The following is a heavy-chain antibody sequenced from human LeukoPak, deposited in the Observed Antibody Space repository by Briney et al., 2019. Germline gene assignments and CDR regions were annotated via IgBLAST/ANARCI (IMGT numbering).Heavy chain of an antibody. Sequence: PGGSLRLSCAASGFTFSSNYMNWVRQAPGKGLEWVSVIYSGGTTYYADSVKGRFTISRDNSKNTLYLQMNSLRAEDTAVYYCAKDQKWGPADYYFDSWGQGTLVTVSS. V-gene: IGHV3-53*01. CDR3: AKDQKWGPADYYFDS. J-gene: IGHJ4*02. CDR1: GFTFSSNY. CDR2: IYSGGTT. D-gene: IGHD2-2*01.